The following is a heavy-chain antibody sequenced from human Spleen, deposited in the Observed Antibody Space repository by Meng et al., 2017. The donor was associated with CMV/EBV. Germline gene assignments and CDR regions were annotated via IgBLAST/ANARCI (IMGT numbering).Heavy chain of an antibody. CDR2: INHSGST. CDR3: ARGLLRGRFLEWLLAGTYDY. D-gene: IGHD3-3*01. J-gene: IGHJ4*02. CDR1: FSGSY. Sequence: FSGSYWSWIRQPPGKGLEWIGEINHSGSTNYNPSLKSRVTISVDTSKNQFSLKLSSVTAADTAVYYCARGLLRGRFLEWLLAGTYDYWGQGTLVTVSS. V-gene: IGHV4-34*01.